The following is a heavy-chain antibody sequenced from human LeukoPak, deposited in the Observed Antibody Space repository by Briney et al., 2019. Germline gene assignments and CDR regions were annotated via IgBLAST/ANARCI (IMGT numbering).Heavy chain of an antibody. V-gene: IGHV4-59*01. J-gene: IGHJ6*03. CDR1: GGSISSYY. Sequence: PSETLSLTCTFSGGSISSYYWSWIRQPPGKGLEWIGYIYYSGSTNYNPSLKSRVTISVDTSKNQFSLKLSSVTAADTAVYYCARGLRYFDYYMDVWGKGTTVTVSS. CDR3: ARGLRYFDYYMDV. CDR2: IYYSGST. D-gene: IGHD3-9*01.